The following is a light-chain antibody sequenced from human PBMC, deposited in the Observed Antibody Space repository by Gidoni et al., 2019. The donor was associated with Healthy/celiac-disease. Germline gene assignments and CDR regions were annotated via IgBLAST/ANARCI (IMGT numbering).Light chain of an antibody. CDR2: DAS. J-gene: IGKJ2*02. Sequence: EIVLTQSPATLSLSPGERATLSCRASQSVSSDLAWYQQKPGQAPRLLIYDASNRATGIPARFSGSGSGTDFTLTIGSLEPEDFAVYYCQPRSNWPPGTVGQGTKLEIK. V-gene: IGKV3-11*01. CDR1: QSVSSD. CDR3: QPRSNWPPGT.